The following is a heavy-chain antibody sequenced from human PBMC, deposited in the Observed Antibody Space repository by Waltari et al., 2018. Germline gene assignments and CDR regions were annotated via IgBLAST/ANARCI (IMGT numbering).Heavy chain of an antibody. CDR1: GGTFSSYA. D-gene: IGHD5-18*01. CDR3: AKERTNSYGYGAYYYGMDV. J-gene: IGHJ6*02. V-gene: IGHV1-69*01. Sequence: QVQLVQSGAEVKKPGSSVKVSCKASGGTFSSYAISWVRQAPGQGLEWMGGISPILGTANYAQKFQGRVTITADESTSTAYMELNSLRAEDTAVYYCAKERTNSYGYGAYYYGMDVWGQGTTVTVSS. CDR2: ISPILGTA.